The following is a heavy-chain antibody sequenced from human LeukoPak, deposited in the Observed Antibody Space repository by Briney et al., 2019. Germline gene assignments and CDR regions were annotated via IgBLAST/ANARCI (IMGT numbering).Heavy chain of an antibody. D-gene: IGHD3-22*01. CDR1: GGTFSSYT. V-gene: IGHV1-69*04. CDR2: IIPILGIA. Sequence: SVKVSCKASGGTFSSYTISWVRQAPGQGLEWMGRIIPILGIANYAQKFQGRATITADKSTSTAYMELSSLRSEDTAVYYCARDPPAVTIDSSLDYWGQGTLVTVSS. CDR3: ARDPPAVTIDSSLDY. J-gene: IGHJ4*02.